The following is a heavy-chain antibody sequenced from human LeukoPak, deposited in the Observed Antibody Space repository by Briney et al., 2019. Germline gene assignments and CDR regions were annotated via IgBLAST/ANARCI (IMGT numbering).Heavy chain of an antibody. J-gene: IGHJ6*02. CDR2: ISSSSSYI. CDR3: ARTPRESDYDFWSEGYYYYGMDV. D-gene: IGHD3-3*01. V-gene: IGHV3-21*01. CDR1: GFTFSSYS. Sequence: GGSLRLSCAASGFTFSSYSMNWVRQAPGKGLEWVSSISSSSSYIYYADSVKGRFTISRDNAKNSLYLQMNSLRAEDTAVYYCARTPRESDYDFWSEGYYYYGMDVWGQGTTVTVSS.